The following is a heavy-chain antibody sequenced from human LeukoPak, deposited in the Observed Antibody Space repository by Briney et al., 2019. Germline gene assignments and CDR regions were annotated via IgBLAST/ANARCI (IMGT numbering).Heavy chain of an antibody. CDR1: GGSISSYY. J-gene: IGHJ4*02. D-gene: IGHD4-17*01. CDR2: IYYSGST. V-gene: IGHV4-59*01. CDR3: ARGYGHFDY. Sequence: PSETLSLTCTVSGGSISSYYWSWIRQPPGKGLEWIGYIYYSGSTNYNPPLKSRVTISVDTSKNQFSLKVSSVTAADTAVYYCARGYGHFDYWGQGTLVTVSS.